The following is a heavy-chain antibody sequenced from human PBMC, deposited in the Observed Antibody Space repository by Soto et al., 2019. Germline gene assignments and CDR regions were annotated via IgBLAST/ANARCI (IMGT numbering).Heavy chain of an antibody. Sequence: SGFTFSNYAVTWVRQAPGKGLEWVSTISGSGGSTYYADSVKDRFTISRDDSQNTLYLQMNSLKTEDTAVYYCSHGYYQYFESWGQGTLVTVSS. CDR1: GFTFSNYA. CDR3: SHGYYQYFES. V-gene: IGHV3-23*01. D-gene: IGHD5-18*01. J-gene: IGHJ4*02. CDR2: ISGSGGST.